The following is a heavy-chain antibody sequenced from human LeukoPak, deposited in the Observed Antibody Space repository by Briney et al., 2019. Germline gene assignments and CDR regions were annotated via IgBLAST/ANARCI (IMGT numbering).Heavy chain of an antibody. Sequence: ASVKVSCKASGYTFTGYYMHWVRQAPGQGLEWMGWINPNSGGTNYAQKFQGWVTMTRDTSISTAYMELSRLRSDDTAVYYCAREAMITFGGVIHFDYWGQGTLVTVSS. CDR1: GYTFTGYY. D-gene: IGHD3-16*02. CDR3: AREAMITFGGVIHFDY. V-gene: IGHV1-2*04. CDR2: INPNSGGT. J-gene: IGHJ4*02.